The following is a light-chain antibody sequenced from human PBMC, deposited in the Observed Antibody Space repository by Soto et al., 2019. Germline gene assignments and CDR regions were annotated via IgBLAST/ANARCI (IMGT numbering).Light chain of an antibody. CDR3: QQYDNLPSFT. CDR2: DAS. CDR1: QDISNY. Sequence: DIQMTQSPSSLSASVGDRVTITCQASQDISNYLNWYQQKPGKAPKLLIYDASNLETGVPSRFSGSGSGTDFTFTISSLQPEDIATYYCQQYDNLPSFTFGPGPKVDI. V-gene: IGKV1-33*01. J-gene: IGKJ3*01.